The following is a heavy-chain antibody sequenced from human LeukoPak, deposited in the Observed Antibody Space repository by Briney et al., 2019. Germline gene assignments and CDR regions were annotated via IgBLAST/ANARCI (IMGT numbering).Heavy chain of an antibody. V-gene: IGHV3-66*01. Sequence: GSLRLSCAASGFTVSNNYMAWVRQAPGMGLEWVSVINSDGNTYYADSVKGRFTISRDNSKNTLFLQMNSPRAEDTAVYFCSRTYGDYDYYYGLDVWGQGTTVTVSS. CDR3: SRTYGDYDYYYGLDV. D-gene: IGHD4-17*01. J-gene: IGHJ6*02. CDR2: INSDGNT. CDR1: GFTVSNNY.